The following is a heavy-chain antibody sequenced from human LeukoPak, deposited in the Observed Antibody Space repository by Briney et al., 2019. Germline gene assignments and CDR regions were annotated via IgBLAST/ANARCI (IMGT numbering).Heavy chain of an antibody. CDR1: GGSFSAYY. D-gene: IGHD2-21*01. J-gene: IGHJ3*02. V-gene: IGHV4-34*01. CDR2: INHSGST. Sequence: PSETLSLTCAVYGGSFSAYYWSWIRQPPGKGLEWIGEINHSGSTNYNPSLKSRVNISVGTSKNQFSLKLSSVTAADTAVYYCARVSRLWWARDIWGQGTMVTVSS. CDR3: ARVSRLWWARDI.